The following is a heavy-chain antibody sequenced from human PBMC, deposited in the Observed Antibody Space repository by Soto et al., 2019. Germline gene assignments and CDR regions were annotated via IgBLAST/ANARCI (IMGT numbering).Heavy chain of an antibody. J-gene: IGHJ6*02. D-gene: IGHD2-15*01. Sequence: SETLSLTCAVSGGSISSSNWWSWVRQPPGKGLEWIGEVYHSGSTNYNPSLKSRVTISVDKSKNQFSLKLSSVPAADTAIYFCARGRDAASQFYSPHGMDVWGQGTTVTVSS. CDR1: GGSISSSNW. CDR2: VYHSGST. V-gene: IGHV4-4*02. CDR3: ARGRDAASQFYSPHGMDV.